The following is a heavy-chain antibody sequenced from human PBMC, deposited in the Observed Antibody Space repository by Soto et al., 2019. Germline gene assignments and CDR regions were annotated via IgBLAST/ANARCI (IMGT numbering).Heavy chain of an antibody. CDR2: ISSNGGST. V-gene: IGHV3-64*01. D-gene: IGHD3-9*01. J-gene: IGHJ4*02. Sequence: GGSLRLSCAASGFTFGSYAMHWVRQAPGKGLEYVSAISSNGGSTYYANSVKGRFTISRDNSKNTLYLQMGSLRAEDMAVYYCAREAGGEEDYDILTGYSYYFDYWGQGTLVTVSS. CDR3: AREAGGEEDYDILTGYSYYFDY. CDR1: GFTFGSYA.